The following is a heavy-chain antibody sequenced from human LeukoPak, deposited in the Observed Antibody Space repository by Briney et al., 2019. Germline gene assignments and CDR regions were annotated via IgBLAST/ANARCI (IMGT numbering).Heavy chain of an antibody. CDR2: TYYRSKWYN. D-gene: IGHD3-16*01. V-gene: IGHV6-1*01. Sequence: SQTLSFTCAISGDSVSSNSAAWNWIGQSPSRGLEWLGRTYYRSKWYNDYAVSVKSRITINPDTSKNQFSLQLNSVTPEDTAVYYCARAPEGGYYYYYYMDVWGKGTTVTVSS. CDR1: GDSVSSNSAA. J-gene: IGHJ6*03. CDR3: ARAPEGGYYYYYYMDV.